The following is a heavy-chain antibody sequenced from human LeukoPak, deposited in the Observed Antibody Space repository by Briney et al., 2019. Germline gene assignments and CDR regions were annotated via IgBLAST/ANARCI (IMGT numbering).Heavy chain of an antibody. Sequence: ASVKVSCKASGYTFSGYYMHWVRQAPGQGLEWVGWINPNSGGTNYQGRVTMTRDTSISTAYMELSSLRSEDTAVDYCATFEAGDFDYWGQGTLVTVSS. CDR3: ATFEAGDFDY. CDR2: INPNSGGT. D-gene: IGHD1-26*01. J-gene: IGHJ4*02. V-gene: IGHV1-2*02. CDR1: GYTFSGYY.